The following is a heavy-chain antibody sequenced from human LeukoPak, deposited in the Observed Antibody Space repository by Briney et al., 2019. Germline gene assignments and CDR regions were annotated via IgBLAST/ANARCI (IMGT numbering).Heavy chain of an antibody. CDR1: GFTFSSYA. V-gene: IGHV3-64D*06. D-gene: IGHD5-18*01. CDR2: ISSNGGST. Sequence: GGSLRLSCSVSGFTFSSYAMHWVRQAPGKGLEYVSAISSNGGSTYYADSVKGRFTISRDNSKNTLYLQMSSLRAEDTAVYYCVKSEFRGYSYGQIDYWGQGTLVTVSS. J-gene: IGHJ4*02. CDR3: VKSEFRGYSYGQIDY.